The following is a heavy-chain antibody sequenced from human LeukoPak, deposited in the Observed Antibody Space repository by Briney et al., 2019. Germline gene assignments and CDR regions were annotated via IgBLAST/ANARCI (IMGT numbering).Heavy chain of an antibody. CDR1: GGSISSYY. CDR2: IYYSGST. V-gene: IGHV4-59*01. J-gene: IGHJ4*02. CDR3: ARVMSGDPNASDY. D-gene: IGHD2-21*02. Sequence: SETLSLTCTVSGGSISSYYWSWIRQPPGKGLEWIGYIYYSGSTNYNPSLKSRVTISVDTSKNQFSLKLSSVTAADTAVYYCARVMSGDPNASDYWGQGTLVTVSS.